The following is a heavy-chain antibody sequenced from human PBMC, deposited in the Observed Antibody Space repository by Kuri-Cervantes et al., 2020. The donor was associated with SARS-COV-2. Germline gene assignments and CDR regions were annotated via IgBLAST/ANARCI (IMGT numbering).Heavy chain of an antibody. CDR2: IWYDGINK. J-gene: IGHJ5*02. Sequence: GGSLRLSCAASGFTFSSYGMHWVRQAPGKGLEWVALIWYDGINKYYADSVKGRFTISRDNSKNTLYLQMNSLRAGDTAVYYCARDVRYSGSYQCSSWGQGTVVTVSS. D-gene: IGHD1-26*01. V-gene: IGHV3-33*01. CDR3: ARDVRYSGSYQCSS. CDR1: GFTFSSYG.